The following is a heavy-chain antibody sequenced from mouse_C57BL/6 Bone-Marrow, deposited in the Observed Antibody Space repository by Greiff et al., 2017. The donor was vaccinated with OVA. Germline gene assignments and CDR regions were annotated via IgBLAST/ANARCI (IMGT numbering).Heavy chain of an antibody. D-gene: IGHD1-1*01. CDR2: IDPANGNT. CDR3: ARLYYDGSSPYYFDY. J-gene: IGHJ2*01. Sequence: VQLQQSVAELVRPGASVKLSCTASGFNIKNTYMHWVKQRPEQGLEWIGRIDPANGNTKYAPKFQGKATITADTSSNTAYLQLSSLTSEDTAIYYCARLYYDGSSPYYFDYWGQGTTLTVSS. CDR1: GFNIKNTY. V-gene: IGHV14-3*01.